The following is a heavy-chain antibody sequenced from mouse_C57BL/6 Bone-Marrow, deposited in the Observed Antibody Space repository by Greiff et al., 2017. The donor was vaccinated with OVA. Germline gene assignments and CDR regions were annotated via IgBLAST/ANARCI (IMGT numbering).Heavy chain of an antibody. Sequence: EVQLVESGPGLVKPSQSLSLSCSATGYSFTSGYYWYWIRQFPGNQLEWMGYISYDGSNNYNPSLKNRISITHDTSTNQFFLKLNTVTTEDTAQYYGARRGSSGSTMVDFGCWGKSTTLTVAT. CDR1: GYSFTSGYY. D-gene: IGHD2-1*01. V-gene: IGHV3-6*01. J-gene: IGHJ2*01. CDR3: ARRGSSGSTMVDFGC. CDR2: ISYDGSN.